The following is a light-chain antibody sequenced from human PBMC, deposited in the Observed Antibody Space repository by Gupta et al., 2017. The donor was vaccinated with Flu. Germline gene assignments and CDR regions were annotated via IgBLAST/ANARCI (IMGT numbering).Light chain of an antibody. J-gene: IGLJ3*02. CDR1: SSDVGGYNY. CDR2: EVS. Sequence: TGTSSDVGGYNYVSWYQQHPGKAPKLMIYEVSNRPSGVSNRFSGSKSGNTASLTISGLQAEDEADYYCSSYTSSSTWVFGGGTKLTGL. V-gene: IGLV2-14*01. CDR3: SSYTSSSTWV.